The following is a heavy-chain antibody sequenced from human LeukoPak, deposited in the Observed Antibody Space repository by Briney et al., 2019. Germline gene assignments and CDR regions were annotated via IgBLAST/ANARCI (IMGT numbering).Heavy chain of an antibody. CDR3: VRDGNDGLNDWEY. D-gene: IGHD1-1*01. V-gene: IGHV3-30*12. CDR2: IYYDGSKK. Sequence: GGSLRLSCVGPGFTFRNYGIHWVRQAPNKGLEWVTVIYYDGSKKYYLESVEGRFTVSRDNSKNSLYLQMNSLKAGDTALYYCVRDGNDGLNDWEYWGQGALVTVSS. J-gene: IGHJ1*01. CDR1: GFTFRNYG.